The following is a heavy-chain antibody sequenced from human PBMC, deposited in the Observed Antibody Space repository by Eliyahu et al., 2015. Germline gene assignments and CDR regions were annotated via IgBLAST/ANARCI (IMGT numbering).Heavy chain of an antibody. CDR3: ARDSHITIFGVVNHYYGMDV. D-gene: IGHD3-3*01. V-gene: IGHV3-64*01. CDR2: ISSNGGST. Sequence: EVQLVESGGGLVQPGGSLRLSCAASGFTFSSYAMHWVRQAPGKGLEYVSAISSNGGSTYYANSVKGRFTISRDNSKNTLYLQMGSLRAEDMAVYYCARDSHITIFGVVNHYYGMDVWGQGTTVTVSS. CDR1: GFTFSSYA. J-gene: IGHJ6*02.